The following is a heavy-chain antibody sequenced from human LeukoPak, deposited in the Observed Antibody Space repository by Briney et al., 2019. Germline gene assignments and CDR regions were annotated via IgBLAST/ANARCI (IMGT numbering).Heavy chain of an antibody. Sequence: GGSLRLSCAASGFTFSSYWMSWVRQAPGKGLEWVANIKQDGSEKYYVDSVKGRFTISRDNAKNSLYLQMNSLRAEDTAVYFCASHQNYYYYMDVWGKGTTVTVSS. CDR2: IKQDGSEK. J-gene: IGHJ6*03. V-gene: IGHV3-7*01. D-gene: IGHD2-2*01. CDR1: GFTFSSYW. CDR3: ASHQNYYYYMDV.